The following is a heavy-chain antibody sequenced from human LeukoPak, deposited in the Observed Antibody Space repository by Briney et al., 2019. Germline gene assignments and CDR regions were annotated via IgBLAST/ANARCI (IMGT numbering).Heavy chain of an antibody. CDR3: AKFGDMTTLTALDC. Sequence: GGSLSLSCAASGFTFSSYAMSWVRQAPGKGLEWVSAISGSGGSTYYADSVKGRFTISRDNSKNTLYLQMNSLRGDHTAVYYCAKFGDMTTLTALDCWGQGTLVTVSS. J-gene: IGHJ4*02. CDR1: GFTFSSYA. V-gene: IGHV3-23*01. CDR2: ISGSGGST. D-gene: IGHD4-17*01.